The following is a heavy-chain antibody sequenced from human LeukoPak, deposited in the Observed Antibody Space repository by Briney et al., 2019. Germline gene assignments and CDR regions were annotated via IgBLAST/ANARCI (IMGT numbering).Heavy chain of an antibody. Sequence: SVKVSCKASGFTFTSSAVQWVRQARGQRLEWIGWIVVGSGDTNYARKFQERVTITRDMSTSTAYMELSSLRSEDTAVCYCAAERYYYDSSGYQYYFDYWGQGTLVTVSS. D-gene: IGHD3-22*01. CDR2: IVVGSGDT. J-gene: IGHJ4*02. V-gene: IGHV1-58*01. CDR3: AAERYYYDSSGYQYYFDY. CDR1: GFTFTSSA.